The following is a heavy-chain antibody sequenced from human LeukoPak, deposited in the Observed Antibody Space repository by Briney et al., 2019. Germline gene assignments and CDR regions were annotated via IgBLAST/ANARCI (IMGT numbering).Heavy chain of an antibody. CDR2: ISGSGGST. D-gene: IGHD2-2*01. J-gene: IGHJ3*02. Sequence: GGSLRLSCAASGFTFSSYAMSWVRQAPGKGLEWVSAISGSGGSTYYADSVKGRFTISRDNSKNTLYLQMNSLRAEDTAVYYCAKDLDSHRLVVPAAGRDDAFDIWGQGTMVTVSS. V-gene: IGHV3-23*01. CDR3: AKDLDSHRLVVPAAGRDDAFDI. CDR1: GFTFSSYA.